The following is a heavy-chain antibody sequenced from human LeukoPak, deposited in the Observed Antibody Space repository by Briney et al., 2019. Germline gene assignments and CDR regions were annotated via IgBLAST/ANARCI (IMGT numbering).Heavy chain of an antibody. CDR3: ARVWASGYEDDYYYYGMDV. Sequence: GASVKVSCKASGHTFTSYDINWVRQATGQGLEWMGWMNPNSGNTGYAQKFQGRVTMTRNTSISTAYMELSSLRSEDTAVYYCARVWASGYEDDYYYYGMDVWGQGTTVTVSS. V-gene: IGHV1-8*01. J-gene: IGHJ6*02. CDR2: MNPNSGNT. D-gene: IGHD5-12*01. CDR1: GHTFTSYD.